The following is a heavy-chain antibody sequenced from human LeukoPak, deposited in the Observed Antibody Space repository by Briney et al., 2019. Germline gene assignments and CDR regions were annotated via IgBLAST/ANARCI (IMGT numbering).Heavy chain of an antibody. V-gene: IGHV4-39*07. Sequence: KASETLSLTCTVSGGSISSSSYHWGWIRQPPGKGLEWIGSIYYSGNTYYNPSLKSRVTISVDTSKNQFSLKLRSVTAADTAVYYCARTNAFGNRGQGTMVTVSS. J-gene: IGHJ3*02. CDR3: ARTNAFGN. CDR1: GGSISSSSYH. CDR2: IYYSGNT.